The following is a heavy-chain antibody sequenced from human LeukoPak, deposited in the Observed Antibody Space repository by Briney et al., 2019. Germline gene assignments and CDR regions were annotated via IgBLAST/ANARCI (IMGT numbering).Heavy chain of an antibody. CDR3: ARSPRDYYDSSGYYPDY. V-gene: IGHV1-2*02. Sequence: ASVKVSCKASGYTFTGDYMHWVRQAPGQGLEWMGWINPNSGGTNYAQKFQGRVTMTRDTSISTAYMELSRLRSDDTAVYYCARSPRDYYDSSGYYPDYWGQGTLVTVSS. D-gene: IGHD3-22*01. CDR1: GYTFTGDY. CDR2: INPNSGGT. J-gene: IGHJ4*02.